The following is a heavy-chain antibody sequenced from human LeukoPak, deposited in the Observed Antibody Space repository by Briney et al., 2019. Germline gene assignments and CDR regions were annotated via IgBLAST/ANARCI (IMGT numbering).Heavy chain of an antibody. CDR1: GGSISSYY. CDR2: IYYSGST. CDR3: ARSPGALLWFGELFRGFDY. J-gene: IGHJ4*02. Sequence: VKPSETLSLTCTVSGGSISSYYWSWIRQPPGKGLEWIGYIYYSGSTNYNPSLKSRVTISVDTSKNQFSLKLSSVTAADTAVYYRARSPGALLWFGELFRGFDYWGQGTLVTVSS. D-gene: IGHD3-10*01. V-gene: IGHV4-59*01.